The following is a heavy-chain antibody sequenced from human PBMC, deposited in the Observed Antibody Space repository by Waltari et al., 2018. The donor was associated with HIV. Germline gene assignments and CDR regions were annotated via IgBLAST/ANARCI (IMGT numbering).Heavy chain of an antibody. Sequence: QVQLQESVPGLVRPSDTLSVICTVSVGSVSSGRHSWSWIRQSPGKGLEWIGNIFNTGSTNYNPSLKSRITISVDTSRNQFSLKLRSVTAADTAMFYCATSEKGNNSFDLWGRGTLVSVSS. V-gene: IGHV4-61*01. CDR2: IFNTGST. CDR1: VGSVSSGRHS. CDR3: ATSEKGNNSFDL. J-gene: IGHJ2*01.